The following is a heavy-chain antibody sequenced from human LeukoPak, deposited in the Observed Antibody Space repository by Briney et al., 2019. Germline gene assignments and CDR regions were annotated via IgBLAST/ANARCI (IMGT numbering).Heavy chain of an antibody. J-gene: IGHJ4*02. Sequence: GGSLRLSCAASGFTFSNAWMSWVRQAPGKGLEWVGRIKSKPDGGAIDYAAPVKGRFIISRDDSKDMLYLQMNSLKTEDRGVYYCTRDKLELRQFDYWGQGTLVTVSS. CDR1: GFTFSNAW. CDR3: TRDKLELRQFDY. D-gene: IGHD1-26*01. CDR2: IKSKPDGGAI. V-gene: IGHV3-15*01.